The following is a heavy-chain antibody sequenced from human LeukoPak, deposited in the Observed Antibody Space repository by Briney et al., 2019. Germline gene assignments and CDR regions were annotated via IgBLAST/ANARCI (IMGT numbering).Heavy chain of an antibody. V-gene: IGHV4-59*01. D-gene: IGHD3-10*01. CDR3: ARFPNYYGSGSPIGPFDC. Sequence: SETLSLTCTVSGGSISGYYWSWIRQPPAKGLEWIGYIYYSGSTNYNPSLKSRVTISVDTSRNQLSLKLTSVTAADTAVYYCARFPNYYGSGSPIGPFDCWGQGTLVTVSS. CDR2: IYYSGST. J-gene: IGHJ4*02. CDR1: GGSISGYY.